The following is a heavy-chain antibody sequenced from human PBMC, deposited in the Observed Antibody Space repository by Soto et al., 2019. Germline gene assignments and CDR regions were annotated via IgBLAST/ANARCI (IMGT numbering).Heavy chain of an antibody. CDR1: GGTFSSYA. V-gene: IGHV1-69*12. CDR3: VRVVAIPGYPDN. Sequence: QVQLVQSGAEVRQPASSVKVSCKTSGGTFSSYAISWVRQAPGQGLEWMGGIVPIVDTSTYAQKFQGRVTIPADDSTSTAYMELSSLRSDDTAIYYCVRVVAIPGYPDNWGQGTLVTVSS. J-gene: IGHJ4*02. D-gene: IGHD5-12*01. CDR2: IVPIVDTS.